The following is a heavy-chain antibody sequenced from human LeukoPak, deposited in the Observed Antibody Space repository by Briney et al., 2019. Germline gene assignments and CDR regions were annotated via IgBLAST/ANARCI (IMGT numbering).Heavy chain of an antibody. CDR2: IWYDGSNK. CDR1: GFTFSSYG. V-gene: IGHV3-33*01. CDR3: ARDVSLVQDWFDP. Sequence: GGSLRLSCAASGFTFSSYGMHWVRQAPGKGLEWVAVIWYDGSNKYYADSVKGRFTISRDNSKKTLYLQMNSLRAEDTAVYYCARDVSLVQDWFDPWGQGTLVTVSS. J-gene: IGHJ5*02. D-gene: IGHD6-13*01.